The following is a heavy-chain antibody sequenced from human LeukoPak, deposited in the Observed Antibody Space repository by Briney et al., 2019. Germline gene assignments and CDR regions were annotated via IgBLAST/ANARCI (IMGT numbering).Heavy chain of an antibody. J-gene: IGHJ6*03. CDR2: IYYSGST. D-gene: IGHD2-2*01. V-gene: IGHV4-39*01. Sequence: KPSETLSLTCTVSGGSISSSSYYWGWIRQPPGKGLEWIGSIYYSGSTYYNPSLKSRVTISVDTSKNQFSLKLSSVTAADTAVYYCARHRLVVPAAYYYYYMDVWGQGTRVTVSS. CDR3: ARHRLVVPAAYYYYYMDV. CDR1: GGSISSSSYY.